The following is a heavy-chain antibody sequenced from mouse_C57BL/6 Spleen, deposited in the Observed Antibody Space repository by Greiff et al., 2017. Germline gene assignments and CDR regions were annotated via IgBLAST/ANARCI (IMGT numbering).Heavy chain of an antibody. D-gene: IGHD2-5*01. V-gene: IGHV1-20*01. CDR2: INPYNGDT. J-gene: IGHJ4*01. CDR1: GYSFTGYF. Sequence: VQLKESGPELVKPGDSVKISCKASGYSFTGYFMNWVMQSHGKSLEWIGRINPYNGDTFYNQKFKGKATLTVDKSSSTAHMELRSLTSEDSAVYYCARDSNYVNYAMDSWGQGPSVTVSS. CDR3: ARDSNYVNYAMDS.